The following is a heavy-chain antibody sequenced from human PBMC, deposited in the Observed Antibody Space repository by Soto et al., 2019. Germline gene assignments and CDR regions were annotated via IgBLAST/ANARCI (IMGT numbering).Heavy chain of an antibody. CDR3: AKQDCTNGVCYTFDY. CDR1: GCPFCPYC. Sequence: GGFLRRSCAGSGCPFCPYCVERARQAPGQGLEWVAVISYDGSNKYYADSVKGRFTISRDNSKTTLYLQMNSLRAEDTAVYYCAKQDCTNGVCYTFDYWGQGT. V-gene: IGHV3-30*18. CDR2: ISYDGSNK. J-gene: IGHJ4*02. D-gene: IGHD2-8*01.